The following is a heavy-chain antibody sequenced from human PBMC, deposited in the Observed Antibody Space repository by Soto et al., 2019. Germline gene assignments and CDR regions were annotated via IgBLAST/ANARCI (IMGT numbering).Heavy chain of an antibody. V-gene: IGHV5-10-1*01. CDR2: IDPSDSYT. CDR3: ARGEDYYYGMDV. Sequence: GESLKISCKGSGYTFTSYWISWVRQMPGKGLEWMGRIDPSDSYTNYSPSFQGHVTISADKYISPAYLQWSSLKASDTAMYYCARGEDYYYGMDVWGQGTTVTVSS. J-gene: IGHJ6*02. CDR1: GYTFTSYW.